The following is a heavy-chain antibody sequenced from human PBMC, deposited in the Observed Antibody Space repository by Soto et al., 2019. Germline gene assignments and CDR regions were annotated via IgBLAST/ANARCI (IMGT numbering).Heavy chain of an antibody. CDR1: GYIFTNYA. CDR2: INAANGNT. D-gene: IGHD1-26*01. J-gene: IGHJ4*02. V-gene: IGHV1-3*01. CDR3: ARDRGSYALDY. Sequence: ASVKVSCKASGYIFTNYAMHWVRQAPGQRLEWMGWINAANGNTNYAQKLQGRVTMTTDTSTSTAYMELRSLRSDDTAVYYCARDRGSYALDYWGQGTLVTVSS.